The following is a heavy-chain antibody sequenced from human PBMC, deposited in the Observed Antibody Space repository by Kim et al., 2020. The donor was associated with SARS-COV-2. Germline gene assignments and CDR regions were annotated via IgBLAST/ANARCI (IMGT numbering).Heavy chain of an antibody. V-gene: IGHV4-39*02. J-gene: IGHJ6*02. Sequence: PTLKSRLTISLEQSKNQLSLKLGSVTAADTAVYYCARDPGWGGYYYGMDVWGQGTTVTVSS. CDR3: ARDPGWGGYYYGMDV. D-gene: IGHD3-10*01.